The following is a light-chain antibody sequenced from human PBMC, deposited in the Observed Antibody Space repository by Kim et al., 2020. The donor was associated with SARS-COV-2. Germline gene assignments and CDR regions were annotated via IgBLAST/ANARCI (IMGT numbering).Light chain of an antibody. J-gene: IGLJ2*01. CDR1: PSNIGSNA. Sequence: QSVLTQPTSASETPGQRVTIFCSGGPSNIGSNAVSWYQQVPGTAPKLVIYSHNQRPSGVPDRFSGSKSGTSASLAISGLQPEYEADYFCAAWDDRLNGPIFGGGTQLTVL. CDR3: AAWDDRLNGPI. CDR2: SHN. V-gene: IGLV1-44*01.